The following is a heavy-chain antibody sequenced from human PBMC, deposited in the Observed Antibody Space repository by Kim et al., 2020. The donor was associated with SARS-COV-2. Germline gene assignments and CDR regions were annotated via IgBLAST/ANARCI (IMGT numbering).Heavy chain of an antibody. CDR1: GFTFSSYA. J-gene: IGHJ4*01. Sequence: GGSLRLSCAASGFTFSSYAMHWVRQAPGKGLEWVAVIWYDGSNKYYADSVKGRFTISRDNSKNTLYLQMNSLRAEDTAVYYCAQGDVVVVSAAAIDYGG. CDR3: AQGDVVVVSAAAIDY. V-gene: IGHV3-33*06. D-gene: IGHD2-2*01. CDR2: IWYDGSNK.